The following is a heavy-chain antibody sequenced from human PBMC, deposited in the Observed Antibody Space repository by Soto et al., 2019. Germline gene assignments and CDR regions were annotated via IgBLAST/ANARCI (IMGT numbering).Heavy chain of an antibody. J-gene: IGHJ5*02. V-gene: IGHV4-59*08. CDR1: GGSISSYY. CDR3: ARHPQYSSSWYWNWFDP. Sequence: PSETLSLTCTVSGGSISSYYWSWIRQPTGKGLEWIGYIYYSGSTNYNPSLKSRVTISVDTSKNQFSLKLSSVTAADTAVYYCARHPQYSSSWYWNWFDPWGQGTLVTVSS. D-gene: IGHD6-13*01. CDR2: IYYSGST.